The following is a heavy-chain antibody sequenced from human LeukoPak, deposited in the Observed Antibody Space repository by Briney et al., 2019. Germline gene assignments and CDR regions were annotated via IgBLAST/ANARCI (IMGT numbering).Heavy chain of an antibody. J-gene: IGHJ4*02. CDR3: AKDLVAVAGTDY. CDR2: ISGSGGST. CDR1: GFTFSSYA. Sequence: GGPLRLSCAASGFTFSSYAMSWVRQAPGKGLEWVSAISGSGGSTYYADSVKGRFTISKDNSKNTLYLQMNSLRAEDTAVYYCAKDLVAVAGTDYWGQGTLVTVSS. D-gene: IGHD6-19*01. V-gene: IGHV3-23*01.